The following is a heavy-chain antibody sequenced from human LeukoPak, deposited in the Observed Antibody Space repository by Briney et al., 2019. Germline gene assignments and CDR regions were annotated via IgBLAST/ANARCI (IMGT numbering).Heavy chain of an antibody. CDR1: GSTFSDYY. V-gene: IGHV3-11*04. CDR2: ISSSGSTI. Sequence: PGGSLRLSCAASGSTFSDYYMSWIRQAPGKGLEWVSYISSSGSTIDYADSVKGRFTISRDNAKNSLYLQMNSLRAEDTAVYYCARDFKSPSAVVITTLYYYYYMDVWGKGTTVTVSS. D-gene: IGHD3-22*01. CDR3: ARDFKSPSAVVITTLYYYYYMDV. J-gene: IGHJ6*03.